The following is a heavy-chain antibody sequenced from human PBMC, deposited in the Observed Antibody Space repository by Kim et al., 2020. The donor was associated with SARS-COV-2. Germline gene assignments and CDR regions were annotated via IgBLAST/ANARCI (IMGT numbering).Heavy chain of an antibody. CDR1: GFTFSSYG. CDR3: AKDLYGDSSGWYYFDY. J-gene: IGHJ4*02. Sequence: GGSLRLSCAASGFTFSSYGMHWVRQAPGKGLEWVAVISYDGSNKYYADSVKGRFTISRDNSKNTLYLQMNSLRAEDTAVYYCAKDLYGDSSGWYYFDYWGQGTLVTVSS. D-gene: IGHD6-19*01. V-gene: IGHV3-30*18. CDR2: ISYDGSNK.